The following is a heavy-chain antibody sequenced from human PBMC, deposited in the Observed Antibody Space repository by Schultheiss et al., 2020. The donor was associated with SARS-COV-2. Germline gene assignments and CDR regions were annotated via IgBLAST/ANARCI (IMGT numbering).Heavy chain of an antibody. Sequence: ASVKVSCKASGYTFTSYGMSWVRQAPGQGLEWMGWISAYNGNTNYAQKLQGRVTMTTDTSTSTAYMELRSLRSEDSAVYYCARGRRGSGSFRLTGPTYFDCWGQVALVTVSS. V-gene: IGHV1-18*04. CDR2: ISAYNGNT. CDR3: ARGRRGSGSFRLTGPTYFDC. CDR1: GYTFTSYG. J-gene: IGHJ4*02. D-gene: IGHD3-10*01.